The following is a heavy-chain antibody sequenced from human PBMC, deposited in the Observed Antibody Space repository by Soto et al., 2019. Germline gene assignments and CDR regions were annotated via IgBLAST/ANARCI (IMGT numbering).Heavy chain of an antibody. D-gene: IGHD5-12*01. CDR3: ARGGNSGYDQFDY. J-gene: IGHJ4*02. V-gene: IGHV1-2*04. CDR1: GYTFTGYY. CDR2: INPNSGGT. Sequence: RASVKVSCKASGYTFTGYYMHWVRQAPGQGLEWMGWINPNSGGTNYAQKFQGWVTMTRDTSISTAYMELSRLRSDDTAVYYCARGGNSGYDQFDYWGQGTLVTVSS.